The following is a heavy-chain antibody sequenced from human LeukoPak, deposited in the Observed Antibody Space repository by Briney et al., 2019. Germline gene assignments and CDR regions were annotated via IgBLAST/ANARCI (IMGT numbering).Heavy chain of an antibody. Sequence: SETLSLTCTVSGGSLSSYYWSWIRQPPGKGLEWIGYIYYSGSTNYNPSLKSRVTISGDTSKIQFSLKLSSVAAGGTAVYYCARGLSPSGYNSWGQGTLVTVSS. J-gene: IGHJ4*02. CDR1: GGSLSSYY. V-gene: IGHV4-59*01. CDR2: IYYSGST. CDR3: ARGLSPSGYNS. D-gene: IGHD5-24*01.